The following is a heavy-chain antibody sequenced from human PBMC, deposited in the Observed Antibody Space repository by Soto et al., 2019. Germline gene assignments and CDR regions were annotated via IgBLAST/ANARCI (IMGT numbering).Heavy chain of an antibody. Sequence: ASVKVSCKASGYTFTYYHVHWVRQAPGQGLEWMGIINPNGGDTSYAQKFQGRVTMTRDTSTSTVYMEVSSLRSEDTALYYCARVPHSYGFLFYLDYWGQGTLVTVYS. J-gene: IGHJ4*02. CDR3: ARVPHSYGFLFYLDY. V-gene: IGHV1-46*01. D-gene: IGHD5-18*01. CDR1: GYTFTYYH. CDR2: INPNGGDT.